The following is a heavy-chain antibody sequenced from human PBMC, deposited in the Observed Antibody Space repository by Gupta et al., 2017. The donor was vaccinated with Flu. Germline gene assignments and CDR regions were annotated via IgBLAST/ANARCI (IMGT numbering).Heavy chain of an antibody. J-gene: IGHJ6*02. D-gene: IGHD2-2*02. CDR3: ARVLYTSYYAMDV. CDR2: RESGGTT. CDR1: GFTVSSSF. V-gene: IGHV3-66*02. Sequence: EVPLVESGGGLVQPGGSLTLSCAVSGFTVSSSFMSWVRQAPGKGLEWVSVRESGGTTYYADSVRGRFTISRDNSGNRLYLQMNSLRGEDAAVYYCARVLYTSYYAMDVWGQGTTVTVS.